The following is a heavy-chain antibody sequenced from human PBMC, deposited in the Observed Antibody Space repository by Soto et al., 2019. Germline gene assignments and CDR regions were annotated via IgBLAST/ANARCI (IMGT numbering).Heavy chain of an antibody. CDR1: GFTFNTYG. J-gene: IGHJ6*02. V-gene: IGHV3-33*08. CDR3: ARADCTGAYCYSWPFNYGVDV. D-gene: IGHD2-15*01. CDR2: IWYDGSNK. Sequence: GGSLRLSCTTSGFTFNTYGMHWVRQAPGKGLEWVAIIWYDGSNKYYADSVKGRFTISRDNSKKTLYLQMNSLRAEDTALYYCARADCTGAYCYSWPFNYGVDVWGQGTTVTVSS.